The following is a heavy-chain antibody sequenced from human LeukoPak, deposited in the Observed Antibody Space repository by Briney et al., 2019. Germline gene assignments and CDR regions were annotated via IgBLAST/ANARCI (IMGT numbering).Heavy chain of an antibody. J-gene: IGHJ4*02. Sequence: GGSLRLSCAASGFTVSSNYMSWVRQAPGKGLEWVSVIYSGGSTYYADSVKGRFTISRDNSKNTVYLQMNSLRAENTAVYYCARGFGSGWYCDWGQGALVTVSS. CDR1: GFTVSSNY. V-gene: IGHV3-53*01. CDR2: IYSGGST. CDR3: ARGFGSGWYCD. D-gene: IGHD6-19*01.